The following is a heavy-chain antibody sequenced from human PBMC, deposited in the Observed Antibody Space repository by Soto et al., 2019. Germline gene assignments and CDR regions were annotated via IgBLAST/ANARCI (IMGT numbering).Heavy chain of an antibody. CDR2: IIPIFGTA. Sequence: GASVNVSCKASGGTFSSYAISWVRRAPGQGLEWMGGIIPIFGTANYAQKFQGRVTITAGKSTSTAYMELSSLRSEDTAVYYCARRTVVTGSWFDPWGQGTLVTVSS. J-gene: IGHJ5*02. V-gene: IGHV1-69*06. CDR3: ARRTVVTGSWFDP. CDR1: GGTFSSYA. D-gene: IGHD2-15*01.